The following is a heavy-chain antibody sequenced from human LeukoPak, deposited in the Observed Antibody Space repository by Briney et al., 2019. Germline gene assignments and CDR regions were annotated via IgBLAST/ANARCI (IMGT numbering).Heavy chain of an antibody. CDR1: GSTFTNYW. CDR3: VRIPNTAPPPNWFDP. D-gene: IGHD2-21*01. J-gene: IGHJ5*02. Sequence: GESLQISCQGSGSTFTNYWINWVRQLPGKGLEWMGVIYPGDSDTRYNPSFQGQVTISADKSISTAYLQWSSLKTSDSAIYYCVRIPNTAPPPNWFDPWGQGTLVTVSS. V-gene: IGHV5-51*01. CDR2: IYPGDSDT.